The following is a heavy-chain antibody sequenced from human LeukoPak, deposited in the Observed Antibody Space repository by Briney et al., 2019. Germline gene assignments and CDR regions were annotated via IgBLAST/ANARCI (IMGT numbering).Heavy chain of an antibody. CDR1: GFTFSSYS. D-gene: IGHD3-22*01. V-gene: IGHV3-21*01. Sequence: GGSLRLSCAASGFTFSSYSMNWVRQAPGKGLEWVSSISSSSSYIYYADSVKGRFTISRDNAKNSLYLQMNSLRVEDTAVYYCARRTSPYYYDSSGYSFDYWGQGTLVTVSS. J-gene: IGHJ4*02. CDR3: ARRTSPYYYDSSGYSFDY. CDR2: ISSSSSYI.